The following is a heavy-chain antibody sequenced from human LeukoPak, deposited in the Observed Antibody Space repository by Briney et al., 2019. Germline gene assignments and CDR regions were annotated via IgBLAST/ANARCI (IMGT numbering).Heavy chain of an antibody. V-gene: IGHV4-59*12. D-gene: IGHD3-3*01. J-gene: IGHJ4*02. CDR3: VSLLFGGAGRGN. Sequence: SETLSLTCSVSSGSIDNEHWCWVRQPPGKGLEWIGHTLYGGSNKFNPSLKSRVTTSVDRSKNQFSLTLISVTAADTAVYYCVSLLFGGAGRGNWGQGSLVTVSS. CDR2: TLYGGSN. CDR1: SGSIDNEH.